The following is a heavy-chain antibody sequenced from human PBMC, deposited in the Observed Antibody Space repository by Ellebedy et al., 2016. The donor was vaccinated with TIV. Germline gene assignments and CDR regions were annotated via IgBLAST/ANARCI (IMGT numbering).Heavy chain of an antibody. V-gene: IGHV1-69*13. J-gene: IGHJ4*02. CDR1: GGTFSNYG. CDR2: IIPIFDTT. CDR3: ATLGELEVDTWRTFNY. D-gene: IGHD3-16*01. Sequence: SVKVSCXASGGTFSNYGISWVRQAPGQGLEWMGGIIPIFDTTKYAQKFRGRVTITADESTSTAYMELSSLRSEDTAVYYCATLGELEVDTWRTFNYWGQGTLVTVSS.